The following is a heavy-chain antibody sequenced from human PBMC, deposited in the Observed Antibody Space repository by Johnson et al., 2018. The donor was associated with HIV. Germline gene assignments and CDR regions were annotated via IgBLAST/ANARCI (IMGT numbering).Heavy chain of an antibody. J-gene: IGHJ3*02. Sequence: VQLVESGGGLVQPGGSLRLSCAASGFSFDDYAMHWVRQAPGKGLEWVSGISWNSGSIGYADSVKGRFTISRDNARNSVYLQMNSLRADDTAVYYCARLVSSSFTHAFEIWGQGTYYPGQSPDGFDIWGQGTMVTVSS. D-gene: IGHD3-10*01. CDR1: GFSFDDYA. CDR3: ARLVSSSFTHAFEIWGQGTYYPGQSPDGFDI. V-gene: IGHV3-9*01. CDR2: ISWNSGSI.